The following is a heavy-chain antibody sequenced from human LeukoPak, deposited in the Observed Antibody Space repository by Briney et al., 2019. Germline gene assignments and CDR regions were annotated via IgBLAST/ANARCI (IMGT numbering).Heavy chain of an antibody. CDR3: AKGNWRYFDY. Sequence: AGGSLRLSCAASGFTFSTYVMSWVGQAPGKGLEWVSAISGSGGSTYYADSVKGRFTISRDNSRNTLYLQMNSLGADDTAVYYCAKGNWRYFDYWGQGTLVAVSS. V-gene: IGHV3-23*01. J-gene: IGHJ4*02. CDR2: ISGSGGST. CDR1: GFTFSTYV. D-gene: IGHD1-1*01.